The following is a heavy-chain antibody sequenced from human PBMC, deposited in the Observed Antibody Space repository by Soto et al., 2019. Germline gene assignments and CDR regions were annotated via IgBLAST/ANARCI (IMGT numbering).Heavy chain of an antibody. Sequence: WGSLRVGCASSGFTFSNYVMHWVGQAPGKGLDPVAVICHAGSNKYYGDSVKGRFTISRDNSKNTLYLQMNSLRAEDTSVYYCARERYSSSWYVVGEHYYYGMDVWGQGTTVTVSS. V-gene: IGHV3-33*01. D-gene: IGHD6-13*01. CDR3: ARERYSSSWYVVGEHYYYGMDV. J-gene: IGHJ6*02. CDR1: GFTFSNYV. CDR2: ICHAGSNK.